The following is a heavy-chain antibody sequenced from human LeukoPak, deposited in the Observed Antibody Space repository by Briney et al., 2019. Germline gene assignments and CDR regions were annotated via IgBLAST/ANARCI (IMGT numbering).Heavy chain of an antibody. D-gene: IGHD3-22*01. CDR1: GGSISSGGYY. Sequence: ETLSLTCTVSGGSISSGGYYWSWIRQPPGKGLERIGEIYHSGSTNYNPSLKSRVTISVDKSKNQFSLKLSSVTAADTAVYYCARMIHPRYYGMDVWGQGTTVTVSS. CDR2: IYHSGST. J-gene: IGHJ6*02. V-gene: IGHV4-39*07. CDR3: ARMIHPRYYGMDV.